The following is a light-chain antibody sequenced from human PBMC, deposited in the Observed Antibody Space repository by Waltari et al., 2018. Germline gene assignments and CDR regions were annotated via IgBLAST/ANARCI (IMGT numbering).Light chain of an antibody. V-gene: IGKV3-11*01. CDR1: QSVANY. CDR3: QRYSNSPLT. CDR2: GAS. Sequence: VILTQSPATLSLSPGERATLSCRASQSVANYLAWYQQKPGQAPRPLSYGASSRATGIPDRFSGTGAGTEFTLTISSLEPEDFAVYFCQRYSNSPLTFGGGTKVEIK. J-gene: IGKJ4*01.